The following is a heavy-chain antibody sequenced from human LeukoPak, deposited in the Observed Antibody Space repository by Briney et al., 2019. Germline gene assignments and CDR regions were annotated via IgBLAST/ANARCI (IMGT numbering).Heavy chain of an antibody. J-gene: IGHJ4*02. CDR3: ASAPVNYYDSSGQFDY. CDR1: GYTFTSYD. V-gene: IGHV1-8*01. CDR2: MNPNSGNT. D-gene: IGHD3-22*01. Sequence: ASVKVSCTASGYTFTSYDINWVRQATGQGLEWMGWMNPNSGNTGYAQKFQGRVTMTRNTSISTAYMELSSLRSEDTAVYYCASAPVNYYDSSGQFDYWGQGTLVTVSS.